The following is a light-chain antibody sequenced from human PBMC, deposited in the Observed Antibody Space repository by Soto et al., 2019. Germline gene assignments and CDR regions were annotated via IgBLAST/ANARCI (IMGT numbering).Light chain of an antibody. CDR3: QQYGTSPLT. V-gene: IGKV3-20*01. CDR1: QSLANSF. Sequence: EIVLMQSPGTLSLSPGERATLSCRASQSLANSFLAWYQQKPGQTPRLLIYGASTMATGIPNRCSGRGSRTDFTLTISRLEAEDCAVYYCQQYGTSPLTFGGGTKVEIK. J-gene: IGKJ4*01. CDR2: GAS.